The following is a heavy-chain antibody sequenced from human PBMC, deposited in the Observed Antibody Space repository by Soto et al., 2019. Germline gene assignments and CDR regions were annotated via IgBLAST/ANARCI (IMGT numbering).Heavy chain of an antibody. CDR1: GFTISSYS. CDR3: AKSPKVIRTSFDD. J-gene: IGHJ4*02. Sequence: GSLRLSCAASGFTISSYSMTWVRQAPGRGLEWVSAISGRGETTYDADSVKGRFPISRDNSKNTLFLQMNSLRPADAAIYYCAKSPKVIRTSFDDWGQGSLVTVSS. CDR2: ISGRGETT. V-gene: IGHV3-23*01. D-gene: IGHD3-22*01.